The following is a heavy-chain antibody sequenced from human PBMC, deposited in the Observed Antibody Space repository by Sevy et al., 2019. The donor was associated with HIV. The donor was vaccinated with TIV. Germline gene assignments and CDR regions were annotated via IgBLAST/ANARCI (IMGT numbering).Heavy chain of an antibody. D-gene: IGHD6-6*01. CDR2: ISGSGGST. CDR3: AKPVVEEIAARSAFDI. J-gene: IGHJ3*02. CDR1: GFTFSSYA. Sequence: GGSLRLSCAASGFTFSSYAMSWVRQAPGKGLEWVSAISGSGGSTYYADSVKGRFTISRDNSKNTLYLQMNSLRAEDTAVYYCAKPVVEEIAARSAFDIWGQGTMVTVSS. V-gene: IGHV3-23*01.